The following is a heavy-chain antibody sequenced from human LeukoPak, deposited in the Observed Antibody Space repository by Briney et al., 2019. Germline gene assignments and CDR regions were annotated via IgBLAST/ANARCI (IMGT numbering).Heavy chain of an antibody. CDR1: GFSFSDYY. CDR3: ARATRGGVGASSY. J-gene: IGHJ4*02. Sequence: GGSLRLSCRASGFSFSDYYLSWIRQTPGEGLEWLSYINSSGNITNYADSVKGRFTISRDNAKNSVYLQMTSLRAEDTAVYYCARATRGGVGASSYWGQGTLVT. D-gene: IGHD1-26*01. CDR2: INSSGNIT. V-gene: IGHV3-11*01.